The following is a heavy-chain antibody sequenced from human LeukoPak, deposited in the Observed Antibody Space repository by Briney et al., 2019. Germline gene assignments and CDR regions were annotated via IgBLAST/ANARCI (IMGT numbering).Heavy chain of an antibody. CDR1: GFTFTSSA. CDR3: ARGPAGYSYGSSFDY. V-gene: IGHV1-58*02. Sequence: ASVKVSCKASGFTFTSSAMQWVRQARGQRLEWIGWIVVGSGNTNYAQKFQERVTITRDMSTSTVYMELSSLRSEDTAVYYCARGPAGYSYGSSFDYWGQGTLVTVSS. D-gene: IGHD5-18*01. J-gene: IGHJ4*02. CDR2: IVVGSGNT.